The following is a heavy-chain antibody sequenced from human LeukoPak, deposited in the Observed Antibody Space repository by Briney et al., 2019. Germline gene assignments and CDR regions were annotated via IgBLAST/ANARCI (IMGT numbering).Heavy chain of an antibody. J-gene: IGHJ3*02. CDR3: ARDGRAMAGYAFDI. CDR1: GGSISSSSYY. V-gene: IGHV4-39*07. D-gene: IGHD5-18*01. Sequence: SETLSLTCTVSGGSISSSSYYWGWIRQSPETGLEWIGSVSFTGNTYYNPSVKGRAIISLDTSKNQFSLKVSSVMVADTAIYYCARDGRAMAGYAFDIWGRGTLVTASS. CDR2: VSFTGNT.